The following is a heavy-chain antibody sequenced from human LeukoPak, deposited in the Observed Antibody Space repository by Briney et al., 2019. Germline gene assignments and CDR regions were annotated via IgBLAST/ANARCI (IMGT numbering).Heavy chain of an antibody. J-gene: IGHJ4*02. CDR1: GYTFTSYG. V-gene: IGHV1-18*01. D-gene: IGHD3-3*01. CDR3: ARDAQSDDFWSGYTY. Sequence: ASVKVSCKTSGYTFTSYGYSWVRQAPGQGLEWMGWISAYNGNTKYAQKFQGRVTMTTVTPASTAYMELRSLTFDDTAVYYCARDAQSDDFWSGYTYWGQGTLVTVSS. CDR2: ISAYNGNT.